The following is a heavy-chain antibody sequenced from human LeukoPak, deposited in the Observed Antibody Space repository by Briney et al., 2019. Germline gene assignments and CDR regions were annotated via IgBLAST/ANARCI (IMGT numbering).Heavy chain of an antibody. Sequence: GSSVKVSCKASGGTFSSYAISWVRQAPGQGLEWMGGIIPIFGTANYAQKFQGRVTITADESTSTAYMELRSLRSDDTAVYYCARGGYDILTGPRLRYGMDVWGQGTTVTVSS. CDR3: ARGGYDILTGPRLRYGMDV. J-gene: IGHJ6*02. CDR1: GGTFSSYA. D-gene: IGHD3-9*01. CDR2: IIPIFGTA. V-gene: IGHV1-69*01.